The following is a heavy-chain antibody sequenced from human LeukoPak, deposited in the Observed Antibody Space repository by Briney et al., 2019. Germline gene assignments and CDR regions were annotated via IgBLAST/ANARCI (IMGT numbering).Heavy chain of an antibody. J-gene: IGHJ4*02. Sequence: GGSLRLSCAASGFTFSSYAMHWVRQAPGKGLEYVSAISSNGGSTYYANSVKGRFTISRDNSKNTLYLQMGSLRAEDMAVYYCARGLRRSIYDILTGWFDYWGQGTLVTVSS. D-gene: IGHD3-9*01. CDR1: GFTFSSYA. CDR3: ARGLRRSIYDILTGWFDY. CDR2: ISSNGGST. V-gene: IGHV3-64*01.